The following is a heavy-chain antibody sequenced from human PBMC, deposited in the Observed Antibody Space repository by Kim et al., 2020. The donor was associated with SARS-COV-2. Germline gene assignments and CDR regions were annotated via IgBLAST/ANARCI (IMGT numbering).Heavy chain of an antibody. CDR1: GGTFSSYT. CDR3: AREGHYYGSGRHNGRFYNWFDP. CDR2: IIPILGIA. J-gene: IGHJ5*02. Sequence: SVKVSCKASGGTFSSYTISWVRQAPGQGLEWMGRIIPILGIANYAQKFQGRVTITADKSMSTAYMELSSLRSEDTAVYYCAREGHYYGSGRHNGRFYNWFDPWGQGTLVTVSS. D-gene: IGHD3-10*01. V-gene: IGHV1-69*04.